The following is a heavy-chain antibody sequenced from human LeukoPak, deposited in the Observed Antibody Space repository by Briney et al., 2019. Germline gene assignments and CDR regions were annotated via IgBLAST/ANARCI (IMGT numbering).Heavy chain of an antibody. CDR2: ISSSGHSI. CDR1: GFTFSSYE. V-gene: IGHV3-48*03. Sequence: PGGSLRLSCAASGFTFSSYEMTWVRQAPGKGLEWISFISSSGHSISYADSVRGRFIISRDNAKNSLYLQMNSLRAEDTAVYYCARNLGYCSGGSCYSDLGDFDYWGQGTLVTVSS. D-gene: IGHD2-15*01. J-gene: IGHJ4*02. CDR3: ARNLGYCSGGSCYSDLGDFDY.